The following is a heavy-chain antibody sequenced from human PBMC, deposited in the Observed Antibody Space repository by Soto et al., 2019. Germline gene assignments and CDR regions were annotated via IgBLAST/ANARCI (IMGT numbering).Heavy chain of an antibody. CDR1: GGSISRHY. CDR3: ARGLDSSGPFDY. D-gene: IGHD3-22*01. Sequence: SETLSLTCTVSGGSISRHYWSWIRQPPGKGLEWIGYIYHSGSTYYNPSLKSRVTISVDRSKNQFSLKLSSVTAADTAVYYCARGLDSSGPFDYWGQGTLVTVSS. CDR2: IYHSGST. V-gene: IGHV4-59*11. J-gene: IGHJ4*02.